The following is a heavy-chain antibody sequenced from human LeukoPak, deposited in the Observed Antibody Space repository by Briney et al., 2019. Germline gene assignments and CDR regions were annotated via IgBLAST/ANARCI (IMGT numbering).Heavy chain of an antibody. CDR1: GGSVTYTNYD. V-gene: IGHV4-61*01. CDR2: IYYSGST. Sequence: SDTLSLTCTVSGGSVTYTNYDWGWIRQPPGKGLEWIGYIYYSGSTNYNPSLKSRVTMSVDTSKNQFSLKVSSVTAADTAVYYCARDEGYSSSYFDYWGQGTLVTVSS. CDR3: ARDEGYSSSYFDY. J-gene: IGHJ4*02. D-gene: IGHD6-6*01.